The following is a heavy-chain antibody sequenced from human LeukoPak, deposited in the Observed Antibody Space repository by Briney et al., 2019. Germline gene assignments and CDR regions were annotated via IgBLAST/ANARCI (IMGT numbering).Heavy chain of an antibody. D-gene: IGHD3-10*01. V-gene: IGHV4-34*01. CDR2: INHSGST. J-gene: IGHJ3*02. CDR1: GGSFNGYY. Sequence: SETLSLTRAVYGGSFNGYYWSWIRQPPGKGLEWIGEINHSGSTNYNPSLKSRVTISVDTSKNQFSLKLSSVTAADTAVYYCASTEDLGSYRAFDIWGQGTMVTVSS. CDR3: ASTEDLGSYRAFDI.